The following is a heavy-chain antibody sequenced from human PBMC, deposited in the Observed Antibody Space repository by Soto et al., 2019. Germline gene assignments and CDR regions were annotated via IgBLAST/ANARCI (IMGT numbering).Heavy chain of an antibody. CDR2: ISGGGAST. Sequence: EVQVLESGGGLVQPGGSLRLSCAASGFTFSNYAMSWVRQAPGKGLEWVSGISGGGASTYYADSVKGRFTISRDNSKNTLYLQMNSLRAEDTAVYYCAKGGAVAPFDYWGQGTLVTVSS. CDR1: GFTFSNYA. J-gene: IGHJ4*02. D-gene: IGHD6-19*01. CDR3: AKGGAVAPFDY. V-gene: IGHV3-23*01.